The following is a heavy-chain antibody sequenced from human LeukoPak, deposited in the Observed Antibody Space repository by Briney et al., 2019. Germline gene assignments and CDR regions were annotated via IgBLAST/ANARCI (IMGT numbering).Heavy chain of an antibody. J-gene: IGHJ4*02. Sequence: GGSLRLSCAASGFTFNNYAMNWVRQAPGKGLEWVSIVSHDGDSTYYAGSVKGRFTISRDNSKSTLYLQMNNLTAEDTAIYSCMRMRLASPGNVYWGQGTLVTVSS. V-gene: IGHV3-30*04. D-gene: IGHD6-13*01. CDR2: VSHDGDST. CDR3: MRMRLASPGNVY. CDR1: GFTFNNYA.